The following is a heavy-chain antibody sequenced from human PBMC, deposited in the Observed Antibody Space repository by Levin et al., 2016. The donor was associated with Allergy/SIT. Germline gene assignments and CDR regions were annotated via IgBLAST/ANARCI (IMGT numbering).Heavy chain of an antibody. Sequence: WVRQAPGQGLEWMGWINAYNGNTNYAQKLQGRVTMTTDTSTSTAYIELRSLRSDDTAVYYCARDLVIRAAADGGLDYWGQGTLVTVSS. D-gene: IGHD6-13*01. CDR2: INAYNGNT. V-gene: IGHV1-18*01. J-gene: IGHJ4*02. CDR3: ARDLVIRAAADGGLDY.